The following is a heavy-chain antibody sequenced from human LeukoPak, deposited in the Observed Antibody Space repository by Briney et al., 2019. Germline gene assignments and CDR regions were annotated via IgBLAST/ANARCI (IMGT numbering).Heavy chain of an antibody. CDR1: GFTFDNYV. J-gene: IGHJ4*02. CDR3: AKAYSGSYPPPVVDY. V-gene: IGHV3-23*01. D-gene: IGHD1-26*01. Sequence: PGGSLRLSCTVSGFTFDNYVMAWVRQAPGKGLEWVSGISGNGVGTDYADSVTGRFTISRDNSKNTLYLQMNRLRAEDTAVYYCAKAYSGSYPPPVVDYWGQGTLVTVSS. CDR2: ISGNGVGT.